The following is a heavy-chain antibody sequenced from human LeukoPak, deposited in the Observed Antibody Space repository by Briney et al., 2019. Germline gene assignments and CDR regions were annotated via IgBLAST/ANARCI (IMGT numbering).Heavy chain of an antibody. D-gene: IGHD6-13*01. CDR3: ARKYSSSWPNFIFDY. Sequence: ASVKVSCKASGYTFTSYGISWVRQAPGQGLEWMGWISAYNGNTNYAQKLQGRVTMTTDTSTSTAYMELRSLRSDDTAVYYCARKYSSSWPNFIFDYWGQGTLVTVSS. CDR2: ISAYNGNT. V-gene: IGHV1-18*01. J-gene: IGHJ4*02. CDR1: GYTFTSYG.